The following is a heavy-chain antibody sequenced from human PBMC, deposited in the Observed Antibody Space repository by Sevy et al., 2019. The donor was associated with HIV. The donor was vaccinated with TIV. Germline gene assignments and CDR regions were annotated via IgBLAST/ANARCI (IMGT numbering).Heavy chain of an antibody. J-gene: IGHJ4*02. CDR2: IGGSDDRT. CDR1: GFTLSGNA. Sequence: GGSLRLSCAASGFTLSGNAMAWVRQAPGKGLEWVSGIGGSDDRTDYADSVKGRFTISRDISKNTLYLQMNSLRVEDTAVYYCAKDILRWSFDYWGQGTLVTVSS. CDR3: AKDILRWSFDY. D-gene: IGHD4-17*01. V-gene: IGHV3-23*01.